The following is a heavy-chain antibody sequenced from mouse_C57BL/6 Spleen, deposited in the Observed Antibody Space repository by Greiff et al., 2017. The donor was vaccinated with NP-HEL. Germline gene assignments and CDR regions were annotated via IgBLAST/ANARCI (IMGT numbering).Heavy chain of an antibody. Sequence: QVQLQQSGAELVKPGASVKMSCKASGYTFTSYWITWVKQRPGQGLEWIGDIYPGSGSTNYNEKFKSKATLTVDTSSSTAYMQLSSLTSEDSAVHYCARHYYGSSLYAMDYWGQGTSVTVSS. CDR3: ARHYYGSSLYAMDY. V-gene: IGHV1-55*01. CDR2: IYPGSGST. D-gene: IGHD1-1*01. J-gene: IGHJ4*01. CDR1: GYTFTSYW.